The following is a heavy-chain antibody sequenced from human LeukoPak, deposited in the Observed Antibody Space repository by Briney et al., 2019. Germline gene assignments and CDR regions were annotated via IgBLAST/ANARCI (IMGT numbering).Heavy chain of an antibody. CDR2: IYYSCST. CDR3: AKRKWLLRLGAFDI. D-gene: IGHD3-22*01. CDR1: GGSISSGDYY. J-gene: IGHJ3*02. V-gene: IGHV4-30-4*01. Sequence: PSETLSLSCTVSGGSISSGDYYWSWIRQPPGKGLEWIGYIYYSCSTYYNPPPNSRFTISVDTSKNQYSLNLSSQTAADTAVYYCAKRKWLLRLGAFDIWGQGTMVTVSS.